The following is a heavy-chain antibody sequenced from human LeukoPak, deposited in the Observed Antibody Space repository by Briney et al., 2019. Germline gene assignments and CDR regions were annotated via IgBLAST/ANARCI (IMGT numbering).Heavy chain of an antibody. CDR2: INHSGST. CDR3: ARAHYYYDFWSGYSPRDYYYGIDV. V-gene: IGHV4-34*01. J-gene: IGHJ6*02. CDR1: GGSFSGYY. D-gene: IGHD3-3*01. Sequence: SETLSLTCAVYGGSFSGYYWSWIRQPPGKGLEWIGEINHSGSTNYNPSLKSRVTISVDTSKNQFSLKLSSVTAADTAVYYCARAHYYYDFWSGYSPRDYYYGIDVWGQGTTVTVSS.